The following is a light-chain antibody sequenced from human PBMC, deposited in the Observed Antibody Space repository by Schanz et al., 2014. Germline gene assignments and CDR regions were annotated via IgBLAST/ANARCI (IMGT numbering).Light chain of an antibody. CDR2: AAS. V-gene: IGKV1-39*01. CDR3: QQRYSTTIT. CDR1: QTISSY. J-gene: IGKJ4*01. Sequence: DIQMTQSPSSLSASVGDRVTITCRASQTISSYLNWYQQKPGKAPKLLIYAASSLQSGVPSRFSGSGSGTDFTLTISGLHPEDFATYYCQQRYSTTITFGGGTRVEIK.